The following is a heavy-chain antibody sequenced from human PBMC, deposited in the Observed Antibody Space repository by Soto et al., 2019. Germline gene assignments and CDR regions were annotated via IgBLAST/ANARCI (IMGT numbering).Heavy chain of an antibody. V-gene: IGHV4-34*01. CDR1: GGSFSGYY. CDR3: ARVGYAPTLDY. CDR2: INHSGST. Sequence: QVQLQQWGAGLLKPSETLSLTCAVYGGSFSGYYWSWIRQPPGKGLEWIGEINHSGSTNYNPSLKGRVTISVDTSKNQFSLKLSSVTAADTAVYYCARVGYAPTLDYWGQGTLVTVSS. J-gene: IGHJ4*02. D-gene: IGHD5-12*01.